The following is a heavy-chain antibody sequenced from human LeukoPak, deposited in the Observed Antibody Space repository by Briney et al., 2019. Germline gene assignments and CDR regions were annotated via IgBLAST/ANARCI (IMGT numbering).Heavy chain of an antibody. CDR2: INQNGSEK. J-gene: IGHJ4*02. CDR1: GLTFSTYW. CDR3: ARDLGGGPPGY. D-gene: IGHD4-23*01. Sequence: GSLRLSCAASGLTFSTYWMSWVRQAPGKGLEWVANINQNGSEKYYVDSVKGRFTISRDNAKNSLYLQMNSLRAEDTAVYYCARDLGGGPPGYWGQGTLVTVSS. V-gene: IGHV3-7*01.